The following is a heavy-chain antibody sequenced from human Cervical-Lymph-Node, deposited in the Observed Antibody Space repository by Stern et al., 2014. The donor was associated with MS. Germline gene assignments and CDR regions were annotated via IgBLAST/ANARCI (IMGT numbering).Heavy chain of an antibody. J-gene: IGHJ3*02. Sequence: QLVESGPEVKKPGTSVKVSCKASGFTFTSSAVQWVRQARGQRLEWIGWVVAGSGNTNYAQKFQERVTITRDMSTSTAYMELSSLRSEDTAVYYCAAEPMYYSDSVGAFDIWGHGTMVTVSS. D-gene: IGHD3-22*01. V-gene: IGHV1-58*01. CDR1: GFTFTSSA. CDR2: VVAGSGNT. CDR3: AAEPMYYSDSVGAFDI.